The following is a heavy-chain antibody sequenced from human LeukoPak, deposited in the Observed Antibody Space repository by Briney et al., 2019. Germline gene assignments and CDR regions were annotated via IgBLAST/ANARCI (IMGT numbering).Heavy chain of an antibody. CDR3: ARHSSGPHRWFDP. D-gene: IGHD6-19*01. Sequence: PSETLSLTCTVSGGSISSYYWSWIRQPPGKGLEWIGYIYYSGSTNYNPSLKSRVTISVDTSKNQFSLKLSSVTAADTAVYYCARHSSGPHRWFDPWGQGTLVTVSS. V-gene: IGHV4-59*08. CDR2: IYYSGST. J-gene: IGHJ5*02. CDR1: GGSISSYY.